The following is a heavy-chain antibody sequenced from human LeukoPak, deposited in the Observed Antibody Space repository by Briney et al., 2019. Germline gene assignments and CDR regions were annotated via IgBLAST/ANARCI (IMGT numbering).Heavy chain of an antibody. D-gene: IGHD5-18*01. CDR2: IIPIFGTA. J-gene: IGHJ3*02. CDR3: ARAWDVDTAMDDVFDI. V-gene: IGHV1-69*06. Sequence: GASVKVSCKASGGTFSSYAISWVRQAPGQGLEWMGGIIPIFGTANYAQKFQGRVTITADKSTSTAYMELSSLRSEDTAVYYCARAWDVDTAMDDVFDIWGQGTMVTVSS. CDR1: GGTFSSYA.